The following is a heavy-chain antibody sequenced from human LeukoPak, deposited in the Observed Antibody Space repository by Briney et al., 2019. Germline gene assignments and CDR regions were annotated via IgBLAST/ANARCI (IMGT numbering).Heavy chain of an antibody. D-gene: IGHD6-19*01. CDR2: ISGGGDST. Sequence: GGSLRLSCAPAGFTFSTYAMSSVRQAPGKGLEWVSAISGGGDSTYYADSVKGRFTISRDNSKNTLYLQMNSLRAEDTAIYYCAKRDSSGWFYFDYWGQGTLVTVSS. J-gene: IGHJ4*02. CDR3: AKRDSSGWFYFDY. V-gene: IGHV3-23*01. CDR1: GFTFSTYA.